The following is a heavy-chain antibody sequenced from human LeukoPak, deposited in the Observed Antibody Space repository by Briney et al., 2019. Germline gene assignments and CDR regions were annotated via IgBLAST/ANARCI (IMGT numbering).Heavy chain of an antibody. J-gene: IGHJ6*02. Sequence: GGSLRLSCAASGFTFSSYWMSWVRQAPGKGLEWVANIKQDGSEKYYVDSVKGRFTISRDNAKNSLYLQMNSLRAEDTAVYYCVRDQRLLWFGTFYYYYYGMDVWGQGTTVTVSS. CDR1: GFTFSSYW. CDR2: IKQDGSEK. CDR3: VRDQRLLWFGTFYYYYYGMDV. D-gene: IGHD3-10*01. V-gene: IGHV3-7*03.